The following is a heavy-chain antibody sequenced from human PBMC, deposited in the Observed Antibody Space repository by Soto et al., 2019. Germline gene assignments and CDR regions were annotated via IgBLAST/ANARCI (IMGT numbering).Heavy chain of an antibody. J-gene: IGHJ4*02. CDR3: ASGRYDSSGYFDY. D-gene: IGHD3-22*01. CDR1: GNTFMYLY. Sequence: ASVKVSCKGSGNTFMYLYLHWVRQAPGQALEWMGWVTPFNGNTKYAPRFQDRVTFTGDSSMSTAYMDLRSLTPEDTAMYYCASGRYDSSGYFDYWGPGXLVTV. V-gene: IGHV1-45*02. CDR2: VTPFNGNT.